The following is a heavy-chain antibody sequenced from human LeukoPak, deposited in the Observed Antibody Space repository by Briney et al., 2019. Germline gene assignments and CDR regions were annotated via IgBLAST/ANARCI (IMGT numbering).Heavy chain of an antibody. CDR3: ARDWGCSSTSCSVEGIYYYYMDV. V-gene: IGHV3-23*01. J-gene: IGHJ6*03. CDR2: ISGSGDST. CDR1: GFIFRHYA. Sequence: GGSLRLSCSASGFIFRHYAVNWVRQSPGKGLEWVSGISGSGDSTYYADSVKGRFTVSRDNSKNTLYLQMNSLTATDTAVYYCARDWGCSSTSCSVEGIYYYYMDVWGKGTTVTVSS. D-gene: IGHD2-2*01.